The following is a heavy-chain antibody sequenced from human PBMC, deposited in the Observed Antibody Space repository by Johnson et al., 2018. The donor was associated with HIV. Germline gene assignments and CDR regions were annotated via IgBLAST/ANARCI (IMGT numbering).Heavy chain of an antibody. Sequence: VQLVESGGGVVRPGGSLRLSCVASGFTFDDYGMSWVRQAPGKGLEWVSGINWNGGSTGYADSVKGRFTISRDNAKNTLYLQMNSLRAEDTAVYYCARFYSSGWSDAFDIWGQGTMVTVSS. D-gene: IGHD6-19*01. CDR3: ARFYSSGWSDAFDI. J-gene: IGHJ3*02. V-gene: IGHV3-20*04. CDR1: GFTFDDYG. CDR2: INWNGGST.